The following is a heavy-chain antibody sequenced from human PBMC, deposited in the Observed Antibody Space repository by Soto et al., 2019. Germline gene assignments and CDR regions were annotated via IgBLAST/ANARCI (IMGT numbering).Heavy chain of an antibody. D-gene: IGHD4-17*01. Sequence: QVQLVESGGAVVQPGRSLRLSCSASGFPFRSYAMHWVRQAPGKGLEWVAAVWSDGSNKYYADSVEGRFSISRDNSKNTLYLQMNTLGAQDTAMYYCARALTVTDYFDYWGHGTLVTVSS. V-gene: IGHV3-33*01. CDR2: VWSDGSNK. J-gene: IGHJ4*01. CDR1: GFPFRSYA. CDR3: ARALTVTDYFDY.